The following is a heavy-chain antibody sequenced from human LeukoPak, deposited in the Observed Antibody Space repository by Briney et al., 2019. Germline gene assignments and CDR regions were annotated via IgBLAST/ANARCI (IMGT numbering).Heavy chain of an antibody. J-gene: IGHJ6*03. V-gene: IGHV4-61*02. CDR1: GGSISSGSYY. D-gene: IGHD1-26*01. CDR3: ARDLGGSYPHYYYYMDV. CDR2: IYTSGST. Sequence: SQTLSLTCTVSGGSISSGSYYWSWIRQPAGKGLEWSGRIYTSGSTNYNPSLKSRVTISVDTSKNQFSLKLSSVTAADTAVYYCARDLGGSYPHYYYYMDVWGKGTTVTVSS.